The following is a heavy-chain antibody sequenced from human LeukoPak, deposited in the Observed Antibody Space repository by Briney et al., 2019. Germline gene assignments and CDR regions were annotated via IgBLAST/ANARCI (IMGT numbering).Heavy chain of an antibody. J-gene: IGHJ3*02. V-gene: IGHV1-2*02. CDR1: GYTFTGYY. CDR3: ARDGSFDI. Sequence: ASVKVSFKASGYTFTGYYMHWVRQAPGQGLEWMGWIDLNSGGTNYAQKFQGRVTMTRDTSISIAYMELSRMRSDDTAMYYCARDGSFDIWGQGTMVTVSS. D-gene: IGHD3-10*01. CDR2: IDLNSGGT.